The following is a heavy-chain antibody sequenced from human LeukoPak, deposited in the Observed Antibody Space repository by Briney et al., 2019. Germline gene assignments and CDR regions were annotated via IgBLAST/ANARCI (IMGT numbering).Heavy chain of an antibody. Sequence: SGGSLRLSCAASGFTFSNAWMSWVRQAPGKGLEWVAFIRYDGSNKYYADSVKGRYTISRDNSKNTLYLQMNSLRAEDTAVYYCAKPFDYWGQGTLVTVSS. CDR3: AKPFDY. CDR2: IRYDGSNK. CDR1: GFTFSNAW. J-gene: IGHJ4*02. V-gene: IGHV3-30*02.